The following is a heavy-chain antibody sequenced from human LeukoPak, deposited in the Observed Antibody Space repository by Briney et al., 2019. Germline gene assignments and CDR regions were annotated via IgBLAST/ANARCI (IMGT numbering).Heavy chain of an antibody. J-gene: IGHJ6*03. D-gene: IGHD6-13*01. Sequence: PGGSLRLSCAASGLTFDDYGMSWVRQAPGKGLEWVSGINWNGGSTGYADSVKGRFTISRDNAKNSLYLQMNSLRAEDTALYYCARVGYSSSWSEYYYYYYMDVWGKGTTVTVSS. CDR3: ARVGYSSSWSEYYYYYYMDV. CDR1: GLTFDDYG. CDR2: INWNGGST. V-gene: IGHV3-20*04.